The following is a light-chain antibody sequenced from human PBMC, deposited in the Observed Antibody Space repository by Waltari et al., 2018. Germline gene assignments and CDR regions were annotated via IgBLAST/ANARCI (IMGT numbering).Light chain of an antibody. CDR1: QSVSSS. CDR3: QQRSNWPPLFT. J-gene: IGKJ3*01. V-gene: IGKV3-11*01. CDR2: DSS. Sequence: EIVLTQSPATLSLSPGERATLSCRASQSVSSSAAWYQQKPGQAPRLLIYDSSKRATGIPARFSGSESGTDFTLTISSLEPEDSAVYYCQQRSNWPPLFTFGPGTKVDIK.